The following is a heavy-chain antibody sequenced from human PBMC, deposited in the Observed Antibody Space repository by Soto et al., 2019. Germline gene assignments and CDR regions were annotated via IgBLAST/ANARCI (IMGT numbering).Heavy chain of an antibody. CDR2: ISGTGGIT. CDR3: AKEETVISHYYYYYGMDV. V-gene: IGHV3-23*01. J-gene: IGHJ6*02. CDR1: GFTFSSYA. D-gene: IGHD4-4*01. Sequence: EVQLLESGGGLVQPGGSLRLSCAASGFTFSSYAMNWVRQAPGKGLEWVSVISGTGGITYHADSVKGRFTISRDNSKNTRYLQMDSLRAEDKAVYFCAKEETVISHYYYYYGMDVCGQGTTFTDSS.